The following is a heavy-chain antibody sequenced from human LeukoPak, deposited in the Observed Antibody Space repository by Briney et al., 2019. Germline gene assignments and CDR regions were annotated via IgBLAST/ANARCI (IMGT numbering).Heavy chain of an antibody. Sequence: ASVKVSCKTSGYTFTGYHMHWVRQAPGQGLEWMGWINPNSGSTSYAHKFQHRLTVTRDMSINTVYMELHSLKSDDTAVYYCAREEGSGYDPTWDYWGQGTLVTVSS. V-gene: IGHV1-2*07. J-gene: IGHJ4*02. CDR3: AREEGSGYDPTWDY. CDR1: GYTFTGYH. D-gene: IGHD5-12*01. CDR2: INPNSGST.